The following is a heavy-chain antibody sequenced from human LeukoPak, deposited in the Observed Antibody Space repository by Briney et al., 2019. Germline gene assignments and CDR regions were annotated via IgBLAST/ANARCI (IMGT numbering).Heavy chain of an antibody. CDR3: AREVSGYYFPYYYYGMDV. Sequence: SETLSLTCTVSGGSISSDDYYWSWIRQPPGKGLEWIGYIFYSGSTYYSPSLKSRLTISVDTSKNRFSLKLSSVTAADTAVYYCAREVSGYYFPYYYYGMDVWGQGTTVTVSS. CDR2: IFYSGST. J-gene: IGHJ6*02. V-gene: IGHV4-30-4*01. CDR1: GGSISSDDYY. D-gene: IGHD3-22*01.